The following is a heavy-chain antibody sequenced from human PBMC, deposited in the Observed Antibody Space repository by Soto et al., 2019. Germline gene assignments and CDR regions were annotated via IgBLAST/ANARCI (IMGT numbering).Heavy chain of an antibody. J-gene: IGHJ6*02. CDR2: LSAYNGNT. V-gene: IGHV1-18*04. CDR1: GYTFTSYG. Sequence: VSVKVSCKASGYTFTSYGISWVRQAPGQGLEWMGFLSAYNGNTNYAEKLQGRVTMTTDTSTSTAYMELRSLRSDDTAVYYCAGDNYGSGSYAFLYYYYGMYXWGQGTTVTVS. D-gene: IGHD3-10*01. CDR3: AGDNYGSGSYAFLYYYYGMYX.